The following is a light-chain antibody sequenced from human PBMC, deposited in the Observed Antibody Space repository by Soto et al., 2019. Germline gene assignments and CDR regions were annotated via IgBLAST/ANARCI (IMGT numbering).Light chain of an antibody. CDR1: SGHSSYV. V-gene: IGLV4-60*02. CDR3: EAWDSGTNGV. Sequence: QSVLTQSSSASASLGSSVKLTCTLSSGHSSYVIAGHKQQPGKAPRYLMKLEGSRSHHQGSGVPDRFSGSSSGADSCLTISVLQCEDEAYYYCEAWDSGTNGVFGGGTKVTVL. CDR2: LEGSRSH. J-gene: IGLJ3*02.